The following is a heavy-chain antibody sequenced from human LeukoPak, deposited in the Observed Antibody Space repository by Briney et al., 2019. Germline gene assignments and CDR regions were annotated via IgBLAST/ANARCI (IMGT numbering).Heavy chain of an antibody. D-gene: IGHD3-10*01. CDR3: ARDGSLWFGELLAYWFDP. CDR1: GGTFSSYA. Sequence: SVKVSCKASGGTFSSYAISWVRQAPGQGLEWMGGIIPIFGTANYAQKFQGRVTITADESTSTAYMELSSLRSEDTAVYYCARDGSLWFGELLAYWFDPWGQGTLVTVSS. J-gene: IGHJ5*02. V-gene: IGHV1-69*13. CDR2: IIPIFGTA.